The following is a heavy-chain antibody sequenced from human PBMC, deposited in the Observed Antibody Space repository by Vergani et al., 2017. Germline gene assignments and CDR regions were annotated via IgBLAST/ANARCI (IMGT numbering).Heavy chain of an antibody. CDR3: ARLGTRGPSRGMYYYYGMDV. CDR1: GYSFTSYW. Sequence: EVQLVQSGAEVKKPGESLKISCKGSGYSFTSYWIGWVRQMPGKGREWMGISYPGDSDTRYSPSFQGQVTISADKSISTAYLQWSSLKASDTAMYYCARLGTRGPSRGMYYYYGMDVWGQGTTVTVSS. D-gene: IGHD1-1*01. V-gene: IGHV5-51*01. J-gene: IGHJ6*02. CDR2: SYPGDSDT.